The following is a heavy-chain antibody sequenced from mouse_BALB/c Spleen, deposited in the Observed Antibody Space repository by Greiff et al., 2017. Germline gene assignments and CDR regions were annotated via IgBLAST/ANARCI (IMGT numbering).Heavy chain of an antibody. CDR1: GFTFSDFY. CDR2: SRNKANDYTT. J-gene: IGHJ1*01. Sequence: EVNVVESGGGLVQPGGSLRLSCATSGFTFSDFYMEWVRQPPGKRLEWIAASRNKANDYTTEYSASVKGRFIVSRDTSQSILYLQMNALRAEDTAIYYCARDATTAWYFDVWGAGTTVTVSS. CDR3: ARDATTAWYFDV. D-gene: IGHD1-2*01. V-gene: IGHV7-1*02.